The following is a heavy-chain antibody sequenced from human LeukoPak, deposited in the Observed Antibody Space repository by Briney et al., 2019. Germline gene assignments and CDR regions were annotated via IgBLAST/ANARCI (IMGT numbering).Heavy chain of an antibody. CDR2: IKQDGSEK. V-gene: IGHV3-7*01. CDR3: ARADCSGGSCPSWYYYGMDV. D-gene: IGHD2-15*01. Sequence: GGSLRLSCAASGFTFNNYALAWVRQTPEKGLEWVANIKQDGSEKYYVDSVKGRFTISRDNAKNSLFLQMNSLRAEDTAVYYCARADCSGGSCPSWYYYGMDVWGQGTTVTVSS. J-gene: IGHJ6*02. CDR1: GFTFNNYA.